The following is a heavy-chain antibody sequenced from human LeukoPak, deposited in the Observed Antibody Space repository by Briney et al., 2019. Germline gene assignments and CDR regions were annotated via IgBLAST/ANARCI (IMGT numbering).Heavy chain of an antibody. D-gene: IGHD4-17*01. Sequence: PSETLSLTCTVSGGSISSYYWSWIRQPPGKGLEWIGYIYYSGSTNYNPSLKSRVTISVDTSKIQFSLKLSSVTAADTAVYYCARGPWTTVTSFDYWGQGTLVTVSS. CDR1: GGSISSYY. V-gene: IGHV4-59*01. CDR2: IYYSGST. CDR3: ARGPWTTVTSFDY. J-gene: IGHJ4*02.